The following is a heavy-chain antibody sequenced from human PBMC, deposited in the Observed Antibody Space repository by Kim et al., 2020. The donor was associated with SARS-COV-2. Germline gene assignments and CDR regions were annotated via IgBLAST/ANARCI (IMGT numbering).Heavy chain of an antibody. J-gene: IGHJ4*02. CDR3: ARMGRVVPAAIQLLKTPPAYFDY. D-gene: IGHD2-2*02. CDR1: GYTFTSYG. Sequence: ASVKVSCKASGYTFTSYGISWVRQAPGQGLEWMGWISAYNGNTNYAQKLQGRVTMTTDTSTSTAYMELRSLRSDDTAVYYCARMGRVVPAAIQLLKTPPAYFDYWGQGTLVTVSS. CDR2: ISAYNGNT. V-gene: IGHV1-18*04.